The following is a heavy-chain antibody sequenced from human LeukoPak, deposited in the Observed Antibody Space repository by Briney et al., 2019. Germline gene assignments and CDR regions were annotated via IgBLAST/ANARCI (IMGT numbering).Heavy chain of an antibody. V-gene: IGHV1-69*06. J-gene: IGHJ5*02. D-gene: IGHD6-19*01. CDR3: ARDRYSSGWYNWFDP. Sequence: SVKVSCKASGGTFRSYAISWVRQAPGQGLEWMGGIIPIFGTANYAQKFQGRVTITADKSTSTAYMELSSLRSEDTAVYYCARDRYSSGWYNWFDPWGQGTLVTVSS. CDR2: IIPIFGTA. CDR1: GGTFRSYA.